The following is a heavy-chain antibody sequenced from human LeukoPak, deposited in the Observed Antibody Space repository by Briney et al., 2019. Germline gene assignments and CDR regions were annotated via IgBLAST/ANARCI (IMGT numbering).Heavy chain of an antibody. J-gene: IGHJ4*02. Sequence: SGGSLRLSCAASGFTFSCYAMSWVRQAPGKGLEWVSVISGSGGSTHFAESVKGRFTISRDNSKNTLYLQMNSLRAEDTAVYYCATDTAGFDYWGQGTLVTVSS. D-gene: IGHD5-18*01. CDR3: ATDTAGFDY. CDR1: GFTFSCYA. V-gene: IGHV3-23*01. CDR2: ISGSGGST.